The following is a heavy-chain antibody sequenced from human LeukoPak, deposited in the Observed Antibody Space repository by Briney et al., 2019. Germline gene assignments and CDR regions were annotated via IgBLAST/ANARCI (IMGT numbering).Heavy chain of an antibody. J-gene: IGHJ6*03. CDR3: LRDRDSGYDSLYYYYYMDV. CDR1: GFTFNRYW. CDR2: IKQDGSEE. Sequence: PGGSLRLSCVASGFTFNRYWMSWVRQAPGKGLEWVANIKQDGSEENYVDSVRGRFTISRDNAKNSLYLQVNSLRAEDSALYYCLRDRDSGYDSLYYYYYMDVWGRGTTVTVSS. D-gene: IGHD5-12*01. V-gene: IGHV3-7*01.